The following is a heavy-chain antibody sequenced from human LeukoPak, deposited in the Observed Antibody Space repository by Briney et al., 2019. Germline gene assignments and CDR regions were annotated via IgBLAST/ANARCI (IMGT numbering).Heavy chain of an antibody. CDR3: AREGRYCSGGSCYDY. CDR2: ISSSGSTI. Sequence: GGSLRLSCAVSGFTFSIYSMSWVRQAPGKGLEWVSYISSSGSTIYYADSVKGRFTISRDNAKNSLYLQMNSLRAEDTAVYYCAREGRYCSGGSCYDYWGQGTLVTVSS. D-gene: IGHD2-15*01. J-gene: IGHJ4*02. V-gene: IGHV3-48*04. CDR1: GFTFSIYS.